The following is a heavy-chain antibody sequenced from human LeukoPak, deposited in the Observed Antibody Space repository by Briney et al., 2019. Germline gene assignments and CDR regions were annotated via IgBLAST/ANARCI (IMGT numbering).Heavy chain of an antibody. V-gene: IGHV4-39*07. J-gene: IGHJ4*02. CDR1: GGSISSSNYY. CDR2: IYYSGST. D-gene: IGHD1-7*01. CDR3: ARDRPNWNYGSFDY. Sequence: SETLSLTCIVSGGSISSSNYYWGWIRQPPGKGLEWIGSIYYSGSTYYNPSLKSRVTISVDTSKNQFSLKLSSVTAADTAVYYCARDRPNWNYGSFDYWGQGTLVTVSS.